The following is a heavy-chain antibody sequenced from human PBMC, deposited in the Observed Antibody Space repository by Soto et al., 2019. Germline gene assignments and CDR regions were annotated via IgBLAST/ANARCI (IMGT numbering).Heavy chain of an antibody. CDR1: GFTFSNYV. J-gene: IGHJ4*02. CDR2: ISGSGGST. D-gene: IGHD6-19*01. V-gene: IGHV3-23*01. CDR3: TKDLYPIAYRSDWETIMPYDY. Sequence: GGSLRLSCAASGFTFSNYVMSWVRQAPGKGLEWVSTISGSGGSTYYADSVKGRFTISRENSKNTLYLQMNSLRVEDTALYYCTKDLYPIAYRSDWETIMPYDYWGQGTLVTVSS.